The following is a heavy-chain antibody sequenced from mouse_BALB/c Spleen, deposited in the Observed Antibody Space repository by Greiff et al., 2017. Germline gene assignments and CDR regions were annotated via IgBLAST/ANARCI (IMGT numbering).Heavy chain of an antibody. CDR2: ISYSGST. J-gene: IGHJ4*01. V-gene: IGHV3-8*02. D-gene: IGHD2-1*01. CDR3: GRYVNYPYAMDY. CDR1: GDSITSGY. Sequence: VQLKESGPSLVKPSQTLSLTCSVTGDSITSGYWNWIRKLPGNKLEYMGYISYSGSTYYNPSLKSRISITRDTSKNQYYLQLNSVTTEDTATDYCGRYVNYPYAMDYWGQGTSVTVSS.